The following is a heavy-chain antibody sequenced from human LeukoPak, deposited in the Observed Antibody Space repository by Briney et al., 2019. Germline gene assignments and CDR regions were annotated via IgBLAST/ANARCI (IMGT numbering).Heavy chain of an antibody. CDR2: MNPNSGNT. Sequence: ASVKVSCKASGYTFTSYDINWVPQATGQGLEWKGWMNPNSGNTGYAQKFQGRVTMTRNTSISTAYMELSSLRSEDTAVYYCARGPPELYDYGDYFYDDWGQGTLVTVSS. V-gene: IGHV1-8*01. J-gene: IGHJ4*02. CDR1: GYTFTSYD. CDR3: ARGPPELYDYGDYFYDD. D-gene: IGHD4-17*01.